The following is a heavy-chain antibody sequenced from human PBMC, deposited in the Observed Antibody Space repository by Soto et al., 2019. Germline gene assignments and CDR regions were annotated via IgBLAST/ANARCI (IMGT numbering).Heavy chain of an antibody. CDR3: ARVYYDILTGYYRSWFDP. Sequence: XSVKVSCKASGYTFSSYGISWVRQAPGQGLEWMGWITTYNGYTNYAQRLQGRVTMTTDTSTSTAYMGLRSLRSDDTAVYYCARVYYDILTGYYRSWFDPWGQGTLVTVSS. D-gene: IGHD3-9*01. CDR1: GYTFSSYG. V-gene: IGHV1-18*01. J-gene: IGHJ5*02. CDR2: ITTYNGYT.